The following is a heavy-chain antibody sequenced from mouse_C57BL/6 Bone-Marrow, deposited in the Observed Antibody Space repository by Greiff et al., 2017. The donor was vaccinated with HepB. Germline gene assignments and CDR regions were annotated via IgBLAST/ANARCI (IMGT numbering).Heavy chain of an antibody. D-gene: IGHD4-1*01. Sequence: EVQLQQSGPVLVKPGASVKMSCKASGYTFTDYYMNWVKQSHGKSLEWIGVINPYNGGTSYNQKFKGKATLTVDKSSSTAYMELNSLTSEDSAVYYCARGENWDAWFAYWGQGTLVTVSA. CDR3: ARGENWDAWFAY. V-gene: IGHV1-19*01. CDR2: INPYNGGT. CDR1: GYTFTDYY. J-gene: IGHJ3*01.